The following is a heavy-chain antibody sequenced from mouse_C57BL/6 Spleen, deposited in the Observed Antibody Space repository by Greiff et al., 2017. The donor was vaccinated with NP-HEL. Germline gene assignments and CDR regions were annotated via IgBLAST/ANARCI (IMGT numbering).Heavy chain of an antibody. D-gene: IGHD1-1*01. CDR1: GYTFTNYW. V-gene: IGHV1-63*01. J-gene: IGHJ1*03. CDR2: IYPGGGYT. CDR3: ARTYGSSDDWYFDV. Sequence: QVQLQQSGAELVRPGSSVKMSCKASGYTFTNYWIGWAKQRPGHGLEWIGDIYPGGGYTNYNEKFKGKATLTAAKSSSTAYMQLSSLPSADSAIYNCARTYGSSDDWYFDVGGTGTTVTVSS.